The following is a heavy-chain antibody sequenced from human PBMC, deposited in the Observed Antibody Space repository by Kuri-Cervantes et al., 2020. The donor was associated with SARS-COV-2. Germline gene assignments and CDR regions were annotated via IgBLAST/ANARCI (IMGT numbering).Heavy chain of an antibody. CDR2: ISYDGSNK. Sequence: GGSLRLSCAASGFTFSSYSMNWVRQAPGKGLEWVAVISYDGSNKYYADSVKGRFTISRDNSKNTLYLQMNSLRAEDTAVYYCARDLGLVHPFDIWGQGTMVTVSS. D-gene: IGHD3/OR15-3a*01. V-gene: IGHV3-30*03. CDR1: GFTFSSYS. J-gene: IGHJ3*02. CDR3: ARDLGLVHPFDI.